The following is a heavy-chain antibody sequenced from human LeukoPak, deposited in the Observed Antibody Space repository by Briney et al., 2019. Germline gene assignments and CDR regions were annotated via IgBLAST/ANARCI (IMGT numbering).Heavy chain of an antibody. J-gene: IGHJ4*02. D-gene: IGHD3-3*01. CDR1: RFTFTSYN. CDR2: ISRSSTYI. V-gene: IGHV3-21*01. Sequence: GSLRLSSAASRFTFTSYNMYSVRQAPGKGLEWVSSISRSSTYIYYTDSVRGRFTISRDKAKNSMYLQMNSLRAEDTAVYWCARDYIAYDPLDYWGQGTLVTVSS. CDR3: ARDYIAYDPLDY.